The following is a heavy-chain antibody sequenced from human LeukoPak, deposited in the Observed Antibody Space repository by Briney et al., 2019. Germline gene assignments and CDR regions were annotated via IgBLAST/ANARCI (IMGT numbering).Heavy chain of an antibody. D-gene: IGHD3-9*01. CDR1: GFTFSSYA. CDR3: ASPATLTYYDILTGYYRDPNFDY. Sequence: GGSLRLSCAASGFTFSSYAMSWVRQAPGKGLEWVSAIGGSGAGTYYADSVKGRFTISRDNSKNTLYLQMNSLRAEDTAVYYCASPATLTYYDILTGYYRDPNFDYWGQGTLVTVSS. V-gene: IGHV3-23*01. CDR2: IGGSGAGT. J-gene: IGHJ4*02.